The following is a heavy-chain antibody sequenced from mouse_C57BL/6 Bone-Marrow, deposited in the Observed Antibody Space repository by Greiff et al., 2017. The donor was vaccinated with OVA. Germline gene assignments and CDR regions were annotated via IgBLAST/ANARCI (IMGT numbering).Heavy chain of an antibody. CDR1: GYTFTSYW. CDR2: IDTSDSET. V-gene: IGHV1-52*01. J-gene: IGHJ4*01. CDR3: ARWGFDGYAMDY. Sequence: QVQLQQPGAELVRPGSSVKLSCKASGYTFTSYWMHWVKQRPIQGLEWIGNIDTSDSETHYNQKFKDKATLTVDKSSSTAYMQLSSLTSEDSAVYYCARWGFDGYAMDYWGQGTSVTVSS.